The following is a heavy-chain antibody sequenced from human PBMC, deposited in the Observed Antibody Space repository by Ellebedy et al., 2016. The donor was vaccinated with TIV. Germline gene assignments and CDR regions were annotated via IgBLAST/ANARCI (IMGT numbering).Heavy chain of an antibody. D-gene: IGHD6-13*01. V-gene: IGHV5-51*01. CDR2: IYPGDSDT. CDR1: GYSFTSYW. J-gene: IGHJ4*02. CDR3: ARDSRIPFDY. Sequence: GGSLRLSXKGSGYSFTSYWIGWVRQMPGKGPEWMGIIYPGDSDTRYSPSFQGQVTISADKSISTAYLQWSSLKASDTAMYYCARDSRIPFDYWGQGTLVTVSS.